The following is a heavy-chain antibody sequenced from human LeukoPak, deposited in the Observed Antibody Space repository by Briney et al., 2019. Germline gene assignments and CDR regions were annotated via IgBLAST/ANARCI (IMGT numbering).Heavy chain of an antibody. CDR2: IKQDGSEK. CDR3: AREGIRFYDSFAYYFGY. CDR1: GFTFSSYW. Sequence: GGSLRLSCAASGFTFSSYWMSWVRQAPGKGLEWVANIKQDGSEKCYVDSVKGRFTISRDNAKNSLYLQMNSLRAEDTAVYYCAREGIRFYDSFAYYFGYWGQGTLVTVSS. J-gene: IGHJ4*02. D-gene: IGHD3-3*01. V-gene: IGHV3-7*03.